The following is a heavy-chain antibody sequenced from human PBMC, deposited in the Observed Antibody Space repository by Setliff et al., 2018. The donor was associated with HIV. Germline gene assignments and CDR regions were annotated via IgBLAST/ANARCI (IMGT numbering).Heavy chain of an antibody. CDR2: ITAKFNGYVK. CDR3: VRAAAGLDI. CDR1: GFTLSDYY. D-gene: IGHD3-16*01. J-gene: IGHJ4*02. Sequence: PGGSLRLSCAVSGFTLSDYYMDWVRQAPGKGLEWVGRITAKFNGYVKEYAASVQGRFTISRDDSKDSLFLQMNNLKTEDTAVYYCVRAAAGLDIWSQKILVTVSS. V-gene: IGHV3-72*01.